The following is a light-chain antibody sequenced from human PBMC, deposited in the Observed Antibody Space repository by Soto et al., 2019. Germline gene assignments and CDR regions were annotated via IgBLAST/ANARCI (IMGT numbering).Light chain of an antibody. J-gene: IGKJ1*01. Sequence: EIVLTQSPGTLSLSPWERATLSCRASQSVSNNYLAWYQQKPGQAPRFLIYGASNRATGIPDRFSGSGSGTDFTLTISRLEPEDFAVYYCQQYGSSGTFGQGTKVDIK. V-gene: IGKV3-20*01. CDR2: GAS. CDR3: QQYGSSGT. CDR1: QSVSNNY.